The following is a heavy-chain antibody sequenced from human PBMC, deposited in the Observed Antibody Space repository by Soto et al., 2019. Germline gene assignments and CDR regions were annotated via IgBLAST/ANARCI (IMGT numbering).Heavy chain of an antibody. Sequence: QVQLQESGPGLVKPSETLSLTCTVSGASVSSSSDYWSWIRQPPGQGLEWIGYIYHLRRTKYYPSLKRRVTIAVDTSKSPFSMRLRSVTSADTAVYYCARGRLGDAFDIWCKGTMVTVSS. CDR3: ARGRLGDAFDI. J-gene: IGHJ3*02. V-gene: IGHV4-61*01. D-gene: IGHD3-16*01. CDR1: GASVSSSSDY. CDR2: IYHLRRT.